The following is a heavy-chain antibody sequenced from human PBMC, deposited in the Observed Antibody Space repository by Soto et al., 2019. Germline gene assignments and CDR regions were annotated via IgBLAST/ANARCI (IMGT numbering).Heavy chain of an antibody. J-gene: IGHJ4*02. CDR2: IYYSGST. V-gene: IGHV4-31*03. Sequence: QVQLQESGPGLVKPSQTLSLTCTVSGGSISSGGYYWSWIRQHPGKGLEWIGYIYYSGSTYYNPSLKRRVTISVDTSKNQFSLKLSSVTAADTAVYYCARIPPGDYRFGEDYWGQGTLVTVSS. CDR3: ARIPPGDYRFGEDY. D-gene: IGHD4-17*01. CDR1: GGSISSGGYY.